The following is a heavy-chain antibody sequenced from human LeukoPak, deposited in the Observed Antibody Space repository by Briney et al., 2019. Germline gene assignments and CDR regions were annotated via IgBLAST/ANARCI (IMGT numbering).Heavy chain of an antibody. V-gene: IGHV3-48*03. Sequence: PGGSLRLSCAASGFTFSSYEMNWVRQAPGKGLEWVSHISSSGSTIYYADSVKGRFTISRDNAKNSLYLQMNSLRAEDTAVYYCARDSSSSWTSYYYYYGMDVWGQGTTVTVSS. D-gene: IGHD6-13*01. CDR3: ARDSSSSWTSYYYYYGMDV. CDR1: GFTFSSYE. CDR2: ISSSGSTI. J-gene: IGHJ6*02.